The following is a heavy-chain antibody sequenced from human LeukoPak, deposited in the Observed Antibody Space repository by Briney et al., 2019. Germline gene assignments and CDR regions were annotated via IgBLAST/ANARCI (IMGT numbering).Heavy chain of an antibody. J-gene: IGHJ3*02. V-gene: IGHV3-33*01. CDR2: IWYDGSNK. CDR1: GFVFSNYG. CDR3: ARDPMVRGVIRAFDI. Sequence: GGSLRLSCAASGFVFSNYGMHWVRQAPGKGLEWVAVIWYDGSNKYYADSVKGRFTISRDNSKNTLYLQMNSLRVEDTAVYYCARDPMVRGVIRAFDIWGQGTMVTVSS. D-gene: IGHD3-10*01.